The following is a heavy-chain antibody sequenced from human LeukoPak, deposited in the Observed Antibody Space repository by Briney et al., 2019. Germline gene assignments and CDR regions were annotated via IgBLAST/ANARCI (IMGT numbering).Heavy chain of an antibody. Sequence: SETLSLTCTVSGGSISSYYWSWMRQPAGKGLEGIGRIYTSGSTNYNPSLKRRVTMSVDTSKNQFSLKLSSVTAADTAVYYCARDGRSSWTPWGQGTLVTVSS. J-gene: IGHJ5*02. CDR3: ARDGRSSWTP. V-gene: IGHV4-4*07. CDR2: IYTSGST. D-gene: IGHD6-13*01. CDR1: GGSISSYY.